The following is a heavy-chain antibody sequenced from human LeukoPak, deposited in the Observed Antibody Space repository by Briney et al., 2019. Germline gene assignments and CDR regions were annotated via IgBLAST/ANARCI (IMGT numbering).Heavy chain of an antibody. J-gene: IGHJ4*02. CDR2: MNPNSGNT. CDR1: GYTFTSYV. V-gene: IGHV1-8*01. CDR3: AKRGVVIRVILVGSHKEAYYFDS. D-gene: IGHD3-22*01. Sequence: ASVTVSFKASGYTFTSYVINWVRQATGQGLEWMGWMNPNSGNTGYAQKFQGRVTITRNTSISTAYMELSSLRSEDTAVYYCAKRGVVIRVILVGSHKEAYYFDSWGQGALVTVSS.